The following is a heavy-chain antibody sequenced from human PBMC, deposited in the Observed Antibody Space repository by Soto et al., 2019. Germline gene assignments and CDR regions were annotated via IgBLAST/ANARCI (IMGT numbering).Heavy chain of an antibody. CDR1: GFTVSSNY. J-gene: IGHJ6*02. Sequence: PGGSLRLSCAASGFTVSSNYMSWVRQAPGKGLEWVSVIYSGGSTYYADSVKGRFTISRDNSKNTLYLQMNSLRAEDTAVYYCARDTTVTTTPHYYYYGMDVWGQGTTVTVSS. CDR3: ARDTTVTTTPHYYYYGMDV. CDR2: IYSGGST. V-gene: IGHV3-53*01. D-gene: IGHD4-17*01.